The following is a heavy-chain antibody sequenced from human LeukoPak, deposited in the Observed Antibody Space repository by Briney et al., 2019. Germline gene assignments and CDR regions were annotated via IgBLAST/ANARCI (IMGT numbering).Heavy chain of an antibody. V-gene: IGHV1-2*02. Sequence: RASVKVSCKASGYTFTGYYMHWVRQAPGQGLEWMGWINPNSGGTNYAQKFQGRVTMTRDTSISTAYMELSRLRSDDTAVYYCARDSRDGYNPFDYWGQGTLVTVSS. D-gene: IGHD5-24*01. CDR1: GYTFTGYY. CDR2: INPNSGGT. J-gene: IGHJ4*02. CDR3: ARDSRDGYNPFDY.